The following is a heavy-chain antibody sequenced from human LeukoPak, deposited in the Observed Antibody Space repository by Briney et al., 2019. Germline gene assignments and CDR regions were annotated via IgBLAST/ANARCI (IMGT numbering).Heavy chain of an antibody. CDR1: GGSFSGYY. J-gene: IGHJ5*02. CDR3: ARRLGYSSSWYLAYNWFDP. D-gene: IGHD6-13*01. CDR2: INHSGST. V-gene: IGHV4-34*01. Sequence: SETLSLTCAVYGGSFSGYYWSWIRQPPGKGLAWIGEINHSGSTNYNPSLKSRVTISVDTSKNQFSLKLSSVTAADTAVYYCARRLGYSSSWYLAYNWFDPWGQGTLVTVSS.